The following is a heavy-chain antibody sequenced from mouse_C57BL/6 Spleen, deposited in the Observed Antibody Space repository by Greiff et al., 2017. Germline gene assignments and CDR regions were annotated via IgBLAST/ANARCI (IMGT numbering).Heavy chain of an antibody. D-gene: IGHD2-5*01. J-gene: IGHJ2*01. CDR1: GYTFTDYN. CDR2: INPNNGGT. V-gene: IGHV1-22*01. Sequence: EVKLLESGPELVKPGASVKMSCKASGYTFTDYNMHWVKQSHGKSLEWIGYINPNNGGTSYNQKFKGKATLTVNKSSSTAYMELRSLTSEDSAVYYCARERLSNYPFFDYWGQGTTLTVSS. CDR3: ARERLSNYPFFDY.